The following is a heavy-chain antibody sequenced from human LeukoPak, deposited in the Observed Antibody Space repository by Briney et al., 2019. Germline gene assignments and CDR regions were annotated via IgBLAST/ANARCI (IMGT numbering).Heavy chain of an antibody. Sequence: SETLSLTCTVSGGSISSYYWSWIPQPPGKGLEWIGYIYYSGSTNYNPSLKSRVTISTDTSKNQFSLKLSSVTAADTAVYYCARSLFGGYSHAFDYWGQGTLVTVSS. V-gene: IGHV4-59*01. D-gene: IGHD2-15*01. CDR3: ARSLFGGYSHAFDY. CDR1: GGSISSYY. CDR2: IYYSGST. J-gene: IGHJ4*02.